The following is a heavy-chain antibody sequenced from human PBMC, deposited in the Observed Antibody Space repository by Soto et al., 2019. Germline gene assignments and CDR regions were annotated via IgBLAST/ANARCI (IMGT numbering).Heavy chain of an antibody. J-gene: IGHJ5*02. V-gene: IGHV4-39*07. CDR1: GGSISSGNYY. CDR3: ARALEAAANNWFDP. Sequence: SETLSLTCTVSGGSISSGNYYWSWIRQPPGKGLEWIGEIYHGGSTNYNPSLKSRVTISVDKSNNQFSLKLRSVTAADTAVYYCARALEAAANNWFDPWGQGTLVTVSS. CDR2: IYHGGST. D-gene: IGHD6-13*01.